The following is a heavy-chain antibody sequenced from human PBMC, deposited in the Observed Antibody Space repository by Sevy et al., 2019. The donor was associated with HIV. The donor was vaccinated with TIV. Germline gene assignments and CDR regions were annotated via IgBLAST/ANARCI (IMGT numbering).Heavy chain of an antibody. D-gene: IGHD6-19*01. Sequence: GGYLRLSCATSGFTFSSYDMHWVRQPTGKGLEWVSAIETAGNTHYSDSVKGRFTVSRENAKNSLVLQMNSLTDVDSAVYFCARVLRTSSGWFHFDYWGQGALVTVSS. V-gene: IGHV3-13*01. CDR1: GFTFSSYD. CDR2: IETAGNT. J-gene: IGHJ4*02. CDR3: ARVLRTSSGWFHFDY.